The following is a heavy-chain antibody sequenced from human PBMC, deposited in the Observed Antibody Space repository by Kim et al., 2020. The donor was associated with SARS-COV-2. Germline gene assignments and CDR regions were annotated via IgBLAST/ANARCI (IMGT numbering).Heavy chain of an antibody. CDR3: ARDRTFGVVTTYYFDY. J-gene: IGHJ4*02. V-gene: IGHV1-69*01. Sequence: TVESRSTVTADDSTSTAYMELRSLRSEDTAVYYCARDRTFGVVTTYYFDYWGQGTLVTVSS. D-gene: IGHD3-3*01.